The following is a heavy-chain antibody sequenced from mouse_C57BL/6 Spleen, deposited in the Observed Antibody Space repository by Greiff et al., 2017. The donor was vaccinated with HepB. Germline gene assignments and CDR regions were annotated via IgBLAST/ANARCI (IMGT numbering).Heavy chain of an antibody. CDR2: IYPGDGDT. CDR3: ARDLITTVYFDY. J-gene: IGHJ2*01. CDR1: GYAFSSYW. Sequence: VQLQQSGAELVKPGASVKISCKASGYAFSSYWMNWVKQRPGKGLEWIGQIYPGDGDTNYNGKFKGKATLTADKSSSTAYMQLSSLTSEDSAVYFCARDLITTVYFDYWGQGTTLTVSS. D-gene: IGHD1-2*01. V-gene: IGHV1-80*01.